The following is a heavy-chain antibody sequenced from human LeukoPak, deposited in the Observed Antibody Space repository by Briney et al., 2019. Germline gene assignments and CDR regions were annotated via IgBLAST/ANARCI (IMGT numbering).Heavy chain of an antibody. Sequence: SETLSLTCTVSGGSISSSSYYWGWIRQPPGKGLEWIGSIYYSGSTYYNPSLKSRVTISVDTSKNQFSLKLSSVTAEDTAVYYCARITMVRDHADWGQGTLVTVSS. V-gene: IGHV4-39*07. D-gene: IGHD3-10*01. J-gene: IGHJ4*02. CDR2: IYYSGST. CDR1: GGSISSSSYY. CDR3: ARITMVRDHAD.